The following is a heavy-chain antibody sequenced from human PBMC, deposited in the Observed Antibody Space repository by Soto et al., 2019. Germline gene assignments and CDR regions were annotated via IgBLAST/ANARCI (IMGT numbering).Heavy chain of an antibody. Sequence: WETLSLTCTVSGGSITSYYWSWIRQPPGKGLEWIGYVFHSGITGYNPSLKSRVTISVDASKNLFSLKLISVTAADTAVYYCARDQDGSPYFDYWGQGTLVTISS. CDR2: VFHSGIT. J-gene: IGHJ4*02. CDR3: ARDQDGSPYFDY. V-gene: IGHV4-59*01. D-gene: IGHD1-26*01. CDR1: GGSITSYY.